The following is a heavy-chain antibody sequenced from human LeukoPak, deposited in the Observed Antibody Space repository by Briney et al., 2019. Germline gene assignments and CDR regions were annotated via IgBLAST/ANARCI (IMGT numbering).Heavy chain of an antibody. CDR2: IYYSGST. J-gene: IGHJ3*01. CDR3: AKLGGGSLLRNAAFDF. CDR1: GGSISSSSYY. Sequence: SETLSLTCTVSGGSISSSSYYWGWIRQPPGKGLEWIGSIYYSGSTYYNPSLKSRVTMSVDTSKKQFSLKMTSVTAADTAVYYCAKLGGGSLLRNAAFDFWGQGTMVSVSS. V-gene: IGHV4-39*07. D-gene: IGHD3-16*01.